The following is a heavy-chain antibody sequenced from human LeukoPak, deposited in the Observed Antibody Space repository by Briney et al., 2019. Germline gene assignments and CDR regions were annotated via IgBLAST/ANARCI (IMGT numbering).Heavy chain of an antibody. CDR1: GYTFSNYG. D-gene: IGHD5-24*01. V-gene: IGHV3-30*18. J-gene: IGHJ4*02. Sequence: GRSLRLSCAPSGYTFSNYGMHWVRQAPGKGLEWVAVISYDGSNKYYADSVKGRFTISRDNSKNTLYLQMNSLGAEDTAVYYCAKGDGYPDYWGQGTLVTVSS. CDR3: AKGDGYPDY. CDR2: ISYDGSNK.